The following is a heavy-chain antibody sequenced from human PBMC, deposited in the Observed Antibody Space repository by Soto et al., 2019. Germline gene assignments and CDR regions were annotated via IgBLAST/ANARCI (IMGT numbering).Heavy chain of an antibody. CDR3: ARMTSSLSPVR. D-gene: IGHD2-2*01. J-gene: IGHJ4*02. CDR1: GFAFSNYS. Sequence: EEQLVESGGGLVQPGGSLRLSCVGSGFAFSNYSMNWVRQAPGKGLEWVSYIRSSGSPTYYAGSVKGRFTISRDNAKKSLYLQMNSLRAEDTAVYYCARMTSSLSPVRWGQGTLVTVSS. CDR2: IRSSGSPT. V-gene: IGHV3-48*01.